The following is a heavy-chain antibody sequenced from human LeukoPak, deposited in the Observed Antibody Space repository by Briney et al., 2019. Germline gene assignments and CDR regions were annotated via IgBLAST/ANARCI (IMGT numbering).Heavy chain of an antibody. D-gene: IGHD1-26*01. Sequence: GGSLRLSCAVSGFTFRTYWMHWVRQVPGEGLVWVSRINEDGSITNYADSVKGRFSISRDNAKNTLYLQMNSLRAEDTAAYYCGRDLGGRSGYWGQGTLVTVSS. CDR1: GFTFRTYW. CDR3: GRDLGGRSGY. J-gene: IGHJ4*02. V-gene: IGHV3-74*01. CDR2: INEDGSIT.